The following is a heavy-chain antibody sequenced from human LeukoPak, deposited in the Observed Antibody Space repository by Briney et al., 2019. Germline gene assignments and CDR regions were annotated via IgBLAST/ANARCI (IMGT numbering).Heavy chain of an antibody. D-gene: IGHD6-13*01. CDR1: GFTFSSYW. CDR3: ARTYSSSWYPQYFQH. Sequence: GGSLRLSCAASGFTFSSYWMSWVRQAPGKGLEWVAKIKQDGSEKYYVDSVKGRFTISRDNAKNSLYLQMNSLRAEDTAVYYCARTYSSSWYPQYFQHWGQGTLVTVSS. V-gene: IGHV3-7*01. J-gene: IGHJ1*01. CDR2: IKQDGSEK.